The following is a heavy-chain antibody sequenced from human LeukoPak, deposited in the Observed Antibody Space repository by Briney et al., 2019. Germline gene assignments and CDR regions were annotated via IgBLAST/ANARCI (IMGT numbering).Heavy chain of an antibody. CDR3: ARDFASSWPFDY. Sequence: ASVKVSCKASGYTFTGCYMHWVRQAPGQGLEWMGRINPNSGDTNYAQKFQGRVTMTRDTSITTAYMELNRLRSDDTAVYYCARDFASSWPFDYWGQGTLVTVSS. J-gene: IGHJ4*02. V-gene: IGHV1-2*06. CDR1: GYTFTGCY. D-gene: IGHD6-13*01. CDR2: INPNSGDT.